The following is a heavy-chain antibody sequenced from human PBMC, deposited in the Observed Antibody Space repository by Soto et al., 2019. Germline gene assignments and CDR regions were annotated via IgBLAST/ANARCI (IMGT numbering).Heavy chain of an antibody. V-gene: IGHV3-30*05. CDR2: ISYDGGLQ. D-gene: IGHD4-17*01. CDR3: XXEXXYGHXSVPYS. J-gene: IGHJ4*02. CDR1: GFTFTSYG. Sequence: QAHLVESGGGVVQPGRSLRLSCAASGFTFTSYGMHXXXXXXXXXXXGVAVISYDGGLQHYAASVKGRFTISRDNSKXXXXXXXXXXXXXXXXXXXXXXEXXYGHXSVPYSWGQGTLVSVSS.